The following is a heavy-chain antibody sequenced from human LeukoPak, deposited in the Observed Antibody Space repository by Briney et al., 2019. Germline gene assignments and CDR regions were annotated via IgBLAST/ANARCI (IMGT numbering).Heavy chain of an antibody. V-gene: IGHV4-59*01. J-gene: IGHJ6*02. CDR2: IYYSGST. CDR3: ARGLAYSYDSRRLYGMDV. D-gene: IGHD3-22*01. Sequence: SETLSLTCTVSGGSISSYYWSWLRQPPGKGLEWVGYIYYSGSTNYNPSLKSRVTISVDTSKNQFSLKLSSVTAADTAVYYCARGLAYSYDSRRLYGMDVWGQGTTVTVSS. CDR1: GGSISSYY.